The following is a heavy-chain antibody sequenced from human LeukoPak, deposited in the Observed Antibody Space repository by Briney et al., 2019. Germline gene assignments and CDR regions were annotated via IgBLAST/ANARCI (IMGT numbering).Heavy chain of an antibody. D-gene: IGHD5-24*01. Sequence: GGSLRLSCAASGFIFSSYAMSWVRQAPGKGLEWVSAISGSGGNTYYADSVKGRFTISRDNSKNTLYLQMNSLRAEDTAVYYCAKGVWRDGYNFDYWGQGTLVTVSS. CDR1: GFIFSSYA. J-gene: IGHJ4*02. V-gene: IGHV3-23*01. CDR2: ISGSGGNT. CDR3: AKGVWRDGYNFDY.